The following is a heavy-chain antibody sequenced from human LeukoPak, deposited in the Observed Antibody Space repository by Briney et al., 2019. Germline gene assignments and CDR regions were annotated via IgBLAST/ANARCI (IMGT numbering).Heavy chain of an antibody. Sequence: PGGSLRLSCAASGFTFSSYAMSWVRQAPGKGLEWVSAISGSGGSTYYADSVKGRFTISRDNSKNTRYLQMNSLRAEDTAVYYCAKDGPGFGVLNYYFDYWGQGTLVTVSS. D-gene: IGHD3-10*01. CDR1: GFTFSSYA. J-gene: IGHJ4*02. CDR2: ISGSGGST. CDR3: AKDGPGFGVLNYYFDY. V-gene: IGHV3-23*01.